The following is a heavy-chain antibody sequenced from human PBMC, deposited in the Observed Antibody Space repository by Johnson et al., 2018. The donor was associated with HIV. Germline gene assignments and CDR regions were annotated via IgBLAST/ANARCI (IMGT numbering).Heavy chain of an antibody. CDR3: ARELVRYAFDI. D-gene: IGHD6-6*01. V-gene: IGHV3-11*04. CDR1: GFTFSDYF. J-gene: IGHJ3*02. CDR2: ISDRGGTI. Sequence: QVQLVESGGGLVKPGVSLRLSCTASGFTFSDYFMTWIRQAPGKGLEWVSYISDRGGTIYYAASVKGRFSISRAHAKNSLYLQMNSLRAEDTAVYYCARELVRYAFDIWGQGTMVTVSS.